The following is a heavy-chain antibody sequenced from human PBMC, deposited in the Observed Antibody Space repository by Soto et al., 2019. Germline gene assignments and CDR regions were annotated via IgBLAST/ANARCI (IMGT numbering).Heavy chain of an antibody. CDR3: ARVAPWGATHYYGMDV. J-gene: IGHJ6*02. CDR1: GGTFSKYT. CDR2: IIPILNIA. D-gene: IGHD3-16*01. V-gene: IGHV1-69*02. Sequence: QVQLVQSGAEVKKPGSSVKVSCKASGGTFSKYTVTWVRQAPGQGLEWMGRIIPILNIANYAQRFQGRVTITADKSTSTAYMELSSLRSEDTAVYYCARVAPWGATHYYGMDVWGQGTTVTVSS.